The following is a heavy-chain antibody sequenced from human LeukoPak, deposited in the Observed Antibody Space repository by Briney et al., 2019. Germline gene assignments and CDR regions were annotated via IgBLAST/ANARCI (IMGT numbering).Heavy chain of an antibody. CDR3: ARFLGYGSGRPASSTDY. Sequence: ASVKVSCKAAGYTFTGYYMHWVRQAPGQGLEWMGWINPNSGGTNYAQKVQVRVTMTRDTSISTAYMELSRLRSDDTAVYYCARFLGYGSGRPASSTDYWGQGTLVTVSS. CDR2: INPNSGGT. CDR1: GYTFTGYY. J-gene: IGHJ4*02. D-gene: IGHD3-10*01. V-gene: IGHV1-2*02.